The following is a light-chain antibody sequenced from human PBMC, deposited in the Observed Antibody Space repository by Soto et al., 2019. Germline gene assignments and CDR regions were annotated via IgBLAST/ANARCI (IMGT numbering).Light chain of an antibody. Sequence: EIVLTQSPATLSLSPGERATLSCRDSQSVSSYLAWYQQKPGQAPRLLIYDASNRATGIPARFSGSGSGTDFTLPISSLEPEDFAVYYCQQLSHWPFLTFGLWTKVEIK. CDR3: QQLSHWPFLT. CDR2: DAS. V-gene: IGKV3-11*01. J-gene: IGKJ4*01. CDR1: QSVSSY.